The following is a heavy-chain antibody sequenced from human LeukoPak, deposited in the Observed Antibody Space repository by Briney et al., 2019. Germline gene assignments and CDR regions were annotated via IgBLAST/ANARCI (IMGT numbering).Heavy chain of an antibody. CDR3: ARHPSDLSIPYDY. CDR1: NYSINSGYY. CDR2: IFHSGST. D-gene: IGHD2-2*01. V-gene: IGHV4-38-2*02. J-gene: IGHJ4*02. Sequence: SETLSLTCTVSNYSINSGYYWGWIRQPPGKGLEWIGSIFHSGSTYYNPSLKSRVTISIDTSKNQFSLKLSSVTAADTAVYYCARHPSDLSIPYDYWGQGTLVTVSS.